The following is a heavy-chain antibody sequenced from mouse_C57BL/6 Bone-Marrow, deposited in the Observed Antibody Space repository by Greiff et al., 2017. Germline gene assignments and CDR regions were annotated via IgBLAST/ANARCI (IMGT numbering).Heavy chain of an antibody. CDR3: ARLYSYYSYDMDY. CDR1: GYTFTSYG. CDR2: IYPRSGNT. Sequence: VQLQQSGAELARPGASVKLSCKASGYTFTSYGISWVKQRTGQGLEWIGEIYPRSGNTYYNEKFKGKATLTVDTSSSGAYMQHSSVTSEDSAVYYCARLYSYYSYDMDYWGQGTSVTVSS. J-gene: IGHJ4*01. D-gene: IGHD2-12*01. V-gene: IGHV1-81*01.